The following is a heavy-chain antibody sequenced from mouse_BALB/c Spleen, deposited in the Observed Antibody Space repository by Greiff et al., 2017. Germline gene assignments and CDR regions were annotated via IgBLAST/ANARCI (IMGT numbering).Heavy chain of an antibody. J-gene: IGHJ4*01. CDR3: ARGLWLLLYAMDY. CDR2: IDPANGNT. Sequence: DVQLQESGAELVKPGASVKLSCTASGFNIKDTYMHWVKQRPEQGLEWIGRIDPANGNTKYDPKFQGKATITADTSSNTAYLQLSSLTSEDTAVYYCARGLWLLLYAMDYWGQGTSVTVSS. V-gene: IGHV14-3*02. D-gene: IGHD2-2*01. CDR1: GFNIKDTY.